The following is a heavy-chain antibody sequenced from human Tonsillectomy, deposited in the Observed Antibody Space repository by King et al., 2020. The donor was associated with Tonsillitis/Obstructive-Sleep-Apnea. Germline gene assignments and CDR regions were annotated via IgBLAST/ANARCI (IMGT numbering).Heavy chain of an antibody. CDR3: AGMLGVGVAMSAVMDV. CDR2: INPNSGGT. D-gene: IGHD2-21*01. J-gene: IGHJ6*02. CDR1: GYTFTGYY. Sequence: QLVQSGAEVKKPGASVKVSCKASGYTFTGYYMHWVRQAPGQGLEWMGWINPNSGGTNYAQKIQGRVTMTNDTSINTAYMELSRLRSDDTAVYYCAGMLGVGVAMSAVMDVWGHGTPVTLSS. V-gene: IGHV1-2*02.